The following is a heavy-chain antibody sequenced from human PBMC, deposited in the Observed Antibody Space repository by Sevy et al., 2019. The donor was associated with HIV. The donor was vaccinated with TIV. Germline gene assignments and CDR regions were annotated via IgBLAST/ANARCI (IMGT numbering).Heavy chain of an antibody. CDR2: ISSTSAYI. J-gene: IGHJ4*02. V-gene: IGHV3-21*01. D-gene: IGHD1-1*01. CDR3: ARAVLEISTWRSDY. Sequence: GGSLRLSCAASGFTFSSYRMTWVRQAPGKGLEWVSCISSTSAYINYADSVKGRFTISRDNAKTILYLQMDSLRAEDTAVYYCARAVLEISTWRSDYWGQGTLVTVSS. CDR1: GFTFSSYR.